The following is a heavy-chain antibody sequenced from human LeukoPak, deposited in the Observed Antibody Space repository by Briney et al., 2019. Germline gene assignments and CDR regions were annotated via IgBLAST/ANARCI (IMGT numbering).Heavy chain of an antibody. CDR3: ARGWYDSSGYYWYFDY. Sequence: PSETLSLTCAVSGYSISSGYYWGWIRQPPGKGLEWIGRIYTSGSTNYNPSLKSRVTMSVDTSKNQFSLKLSSVTAADTAVYYCARGWYDSSGYYWYFDYWGQGTLVTVSS. J-gene: IGHJ4*02. CDR2: IYTSGST. D-gene: IGHD3-22*01. V-gene: IGHV4-38-2*01. CDR1: GYSISSGYY.